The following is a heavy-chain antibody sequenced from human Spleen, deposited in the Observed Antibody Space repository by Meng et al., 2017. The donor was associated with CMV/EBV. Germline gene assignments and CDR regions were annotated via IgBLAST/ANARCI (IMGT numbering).Heavy chain of an antibody. J-gene: IGHJ4*02. CDR1: GYTFTSYD. Sequence: VSCNASGYTFTSYDINWMRQATGQGLEWMGWMNPNSGNTGYAQKFQGRVTITRNTSISTAYMELSSLRSEDTAVYYCAARNRNQGFDYWGQGTLVTVSS. D-gene: IGHD1-14*01. V-gene: IGHV1-8*03. CDR3: AARNRNQGFDY. CDR2: MNPNSGNT.